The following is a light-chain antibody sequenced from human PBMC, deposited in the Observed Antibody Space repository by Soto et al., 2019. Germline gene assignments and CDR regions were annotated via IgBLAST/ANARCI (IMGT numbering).Light chain of an antibody. CDR1: SSDVGGYNY. V-gene: IGLV2-14*01. Sequence: SALTQPASVSGSPGQSITISCTGTSSDVGGYNYVSWYQQHPGKAPKLMIYEVSNRPSGVSNRFSGSKSGNTASLTISGLQAEDEADYYCSSYTSSSTLVFGGGTNSPS. CDR2: EVS. J-gene: IGLJ2*01. CDR3: SSYTSSSTLV.